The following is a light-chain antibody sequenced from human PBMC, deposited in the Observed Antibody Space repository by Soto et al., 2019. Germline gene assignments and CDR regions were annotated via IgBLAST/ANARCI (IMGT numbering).Light chain of an antibody. V-gene: IGKV3-20*01. CDR3: QQYGSSPWT. Sequence: EIVLTQSPGTLSLSPGERATLSCRASQSVISSYSAWYQQKPVQAPRLLIYGASSSRATGIPDRFSGNGSGTDFTLTISRLEPEDFAVYYCQQYGSSPWTFGQGTKVDIK. J-gene: IGKJ1*01. CDR2: GASS. CDR1: QSVISSY.